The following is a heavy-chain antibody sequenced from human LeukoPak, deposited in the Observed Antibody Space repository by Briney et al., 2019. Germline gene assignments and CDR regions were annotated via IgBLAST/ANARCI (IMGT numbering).Heavy chain of an antibody. CDR1: GFTFSSYE. V-gene: IGHV3-48*03. D-gene: IGHD2-8*02. CDR2: ISNSGTIM. Sequence: GGSLRLSCAASGFTFSSYEMNWVRQAPGKGLEWISYISNSGTIMYYADSVKGRFTISRDDAKSSLYLQLNSLRAEDTAVYYCTLVPLGWGQGTLVTVCS. J-gene: IGHJ4*02. CDR3: TLVPLG.